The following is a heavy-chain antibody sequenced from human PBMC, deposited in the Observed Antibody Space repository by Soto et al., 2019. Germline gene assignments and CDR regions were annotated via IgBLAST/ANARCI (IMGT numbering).Heavy chain of an antibody. Sequence: QVQLQQWGAGLLKPSETLSLTCAVYGGSFSGYYWSWIRQPPGKGLEWIGEINHSGSTNYNPSLKSRVTXXVXTXXNQFSLKLSSVTAADTAVYYCAAVPQYQLLLHFQHWGQGTLVTVSS. CDR3: AAVPQYQLLLHFQH. V-gene: IGHV4-34*01. D-gene: IGHD2-2*01. CDR2: INHSGST. CDR1: GGSFSGYY. J-gene: IGHJ1*01.